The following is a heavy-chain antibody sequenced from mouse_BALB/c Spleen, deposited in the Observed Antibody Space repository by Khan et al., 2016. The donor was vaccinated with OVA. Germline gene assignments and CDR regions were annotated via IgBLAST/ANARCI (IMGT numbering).Heavy chain of an antibody. J-gene: IGHJ3*01. Sequence: QVQLKQSGAELVKPGASVKLSCTTSGYTFTSYWIQWVKQRPGQGLGWIGQIFPGTGTTYYNQNFKGKATLTVDTSSSTAYMQLSSLTSEDAAVYCCARGYFGNYEFVYWGQGTLVTVSP. CDR3: ARGYFGNYEFVY. V-gene: IGHV1S132*01. D-gene: IGHD2-1*01. CDR1: GYTFTSYW. CDR2: IFPGTGTT.